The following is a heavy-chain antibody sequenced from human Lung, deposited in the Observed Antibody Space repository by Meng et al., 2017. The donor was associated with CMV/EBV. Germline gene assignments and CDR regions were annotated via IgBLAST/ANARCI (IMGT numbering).Heavy chain of an antibody. V-gene: IGHV1-2*02. J-gene: IGHJ3*01. Sequence: ASXXVSXKASGYTFTGYYIHWVRQAPGQGLEWMGWINPNSSGTNYAQKFQGRVTMTRDTSISTTFMELSRLRSDDTAVYYCARDEVIKEDAFDVWGQGSMVTFSS. CDR2: INPNSSGT. CDR1: GYTFTGYY. CDR3: ARDEVIKEDAFDV. D-gene: IGHD3-10*01.